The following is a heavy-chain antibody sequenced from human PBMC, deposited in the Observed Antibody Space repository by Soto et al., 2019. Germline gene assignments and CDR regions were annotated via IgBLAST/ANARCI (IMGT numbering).Heavy chain of an antibody. Sequence: GASGKVSCKASGYTFTSYAMHWVRQAPGQRLEWMGWINPNSGGTNYAQKFQGRVTMTRDTSISTAYMELSRLRSDDTAVYYCASMYYDYVWGSYRHLDYWGQGTLVTVSS. D-gene: IGHD3-16*02. CDR2: INPNSGGT. CDR1: GYTFTSYA. V-gene: IGHV1-2*02. J-gene: IGHJ4*02. CDR3: ASMYYDYVWGSYRHLDY.